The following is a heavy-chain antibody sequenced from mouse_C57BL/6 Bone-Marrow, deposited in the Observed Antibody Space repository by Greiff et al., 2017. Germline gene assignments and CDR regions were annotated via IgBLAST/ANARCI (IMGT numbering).Heavy chain of an antibody. CDR1: GYAFSSYW. V-gene: IGHV1-80*01. D-gene: IGHD1-1*01. J-gene: IGHJ4*01. CDR2: IYPGDGDT. CDR3: ARETTVGGAMDY. Sequence: QVQLQQSGAELVKPGASVKISCKASGYAFSSYWMNWVKQRPGKGLEWIGQIYPGDGDTNYNGKFKGKATLTADKSSSTAYMQLSSLTSEDSAVYFCARETTVGGAMDYWGQGTSVTVSS.